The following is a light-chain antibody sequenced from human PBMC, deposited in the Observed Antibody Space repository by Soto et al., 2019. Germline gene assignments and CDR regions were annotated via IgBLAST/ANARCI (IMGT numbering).Light chain of an antibody. V-gene: IGLV2-14*01. CDR3: SSYTSSSTPHV. Sequence: QSVLTQPASVSGSPGQSITISCTGTSSDVGGYNYVSWYQQHPGKAPKLMIYDLSNRPSGVSNRFSGSQSCNTASLTISGLQAEDEADYYCSSYTSSSTPHVFGTGTKLTVL. J-gene: IGLJ1*01. CDR2: DLS. CDR1: SSDVGGYNY.